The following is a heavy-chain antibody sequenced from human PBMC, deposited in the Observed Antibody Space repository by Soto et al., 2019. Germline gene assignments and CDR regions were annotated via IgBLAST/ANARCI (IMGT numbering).Heavy chain of an antibody. CDR1: GYTFTSYD. CDR3: ARESSAAGTGWFGP. CDR2: MNPNSGNT. D-gene: IGHD6-13*01. Sequence: QVQLVQSGAEVKKPGASVKVSCKASGYTFTSYDINWVRQATGQGLEWMGWMNPNSGNTGYAQKFQGRVTMTRNTSISTAYLELSSLRSEETAVYYCARESSAAGTGWFGPWGQGNLVTVSS. J-gene: IGHJ5*02. V-gene: IGHV1-8*01.